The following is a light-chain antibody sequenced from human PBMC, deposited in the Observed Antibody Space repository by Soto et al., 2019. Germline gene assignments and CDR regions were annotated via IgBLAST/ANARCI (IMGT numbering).Light chain of an antibody. CDR3: MQGTHWPPIT. J-gene: IGKJ5*01. Sequence: DVVMTQSPLSLPVTLGQPASISCRSSQSLVYSDGNTSLNWFQQRPGQSPRRLIYKVSNRDSGVPDRVSGSGSGTDFTLKISRVEAEDVGVYYCMQGTHWPPITFGQGTRLEIK. V-gene: IGKV2-30*01. CDR1: QSLVYSDGNTS. CDR2: KVS.